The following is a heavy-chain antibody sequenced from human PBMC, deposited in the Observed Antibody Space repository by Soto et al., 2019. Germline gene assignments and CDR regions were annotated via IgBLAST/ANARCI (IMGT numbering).Heavy chain of an antibody. CDR3: VRTSLVVAAATREDY. V-gene: IGHV3-74*01. CDR2: INSDGSNT. D-gene: IGHD2-15*01. J-gene: IGHJ4*02. Sequence: EVQLVESGGGLVQPGGSLRLSCAASGFTFSSYWMHWVRQAPGKGLVWVSRINSDGSNTSYADSVKGRFTISRDNAKNTLYLQMNSLRVEDTAVYYCVRTSLVVAAATREDYWGQGTLVTVSS. CDR1: GFTFSSYW.